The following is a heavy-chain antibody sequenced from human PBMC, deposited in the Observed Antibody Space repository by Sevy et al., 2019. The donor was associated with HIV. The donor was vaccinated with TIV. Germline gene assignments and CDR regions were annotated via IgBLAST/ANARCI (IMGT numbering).Heavy chain of an antibody. J-gene: IGHJ4*02. Sequence: GGSLRLSCAASGFTFSSYAVSWVRQAPGKGLEWVSAISGSGGSTYYADSVKGRFTISRDNSKNTLYLQMNSLRAEDTAVYYCAKAYCSSTSCYSVFYPDHIYFDYWGQGTLVTVSS. D-gene: IGHD2-2*02. CDR1: GFTFSSYA. CDR3: AKAYCSSTSCYSVFYPDHIYFDY. CDR2: ISGSGGST. V-gene: IGHV3-23*01.